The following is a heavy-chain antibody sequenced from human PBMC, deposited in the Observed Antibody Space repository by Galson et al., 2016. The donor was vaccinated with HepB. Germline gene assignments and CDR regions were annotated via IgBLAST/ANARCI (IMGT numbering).Heavy chain of an antibody. Sequence: SLRLSCAASGFTFSDYYMSWIRQAPGKGLEWVSYITSSSSYIKYADSVKGRFTISRDSAKDSLYLQMNSLRAEDTAVYYCARVDRYRYGDLYYFDYWGQGTQVTVSS. J-gene: IGHJ4*02. V-gene: IGHV3-11*06. D-gene: IGHD4-17*01. CDR3: ARVDRYRYGDLYYFDY. CDR1: GFTFSDYY. CDR2: ITSSSSYI.